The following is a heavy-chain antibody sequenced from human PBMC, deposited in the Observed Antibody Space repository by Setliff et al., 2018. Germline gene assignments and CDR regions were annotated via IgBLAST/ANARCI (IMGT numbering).Heavy chain of an antibody. Sequence: ASVKVSCKTSGYTFSSYGISWVRQAPGQGLEWMGWISAYNGNTNYAQKFQGRVTMTTDTSTSTGYMELRSLRPDDTAVYYCATRRAARSPLTGWGQGTLVTVSS. V-gene: IGHV1-18*01. CDR1: GYTFSSYG. D-gene: IGHD6-6*01. CDR3: ATRRAARSPLTG. J-gene: IGHJ4*02. CDR2: ISAYNGNT.